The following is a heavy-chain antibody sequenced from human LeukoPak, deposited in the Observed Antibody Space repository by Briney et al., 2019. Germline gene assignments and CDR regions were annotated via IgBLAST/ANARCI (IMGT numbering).Heavy chain of an antibody. V-gene: IGHV4-61*01. J-gene: IGHJ4*02. CDR3: ARVGSGSGYFDY. CDR2: IYYSGST. Sequence: PSETLSLTCAVSGYSISSSYYWGWIRQPPGKGLEWIGYIYYSGSTNYNPSLKSRVTISVDTSKNQFSLKLSSVTAADTAVYYCARVGSGSGYFDYWGQGTLVTVSS. D-gene: IGHD6-19*01. CDR1: GYSISSSYY.